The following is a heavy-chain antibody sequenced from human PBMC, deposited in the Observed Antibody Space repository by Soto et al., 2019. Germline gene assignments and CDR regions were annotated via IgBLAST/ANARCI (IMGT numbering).Heavy chain of an antibody. V-gene: IGHV1-69*06. J-gene: IGHJ4*02. CDR2: IIPDYGRV. CDR1: GGTFNSYA. Sequence: VQLVQSGAEVKKPGSSVKVSCQASGGTFNSYAISWVRQAPGQGLEWMGGIIPDYGRVNYAQKFQDRVTMTADKSTSTAYMELSSLRSEDTAIYYCARDPSNDYGGDTFDYWGQGTLVTVSS. D-gene: IGHD4-17*01. CDR3: ARDPSNDYGGDTFDY.